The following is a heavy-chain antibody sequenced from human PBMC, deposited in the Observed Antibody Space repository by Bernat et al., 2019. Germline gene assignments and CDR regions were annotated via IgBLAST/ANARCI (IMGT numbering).Heavy chain of an antibody. Sequence: QVQLVESGGGVVQPGRSLRLSCAASGFTFSSYGMHWVRQAPGKGLEWVAVISYDGSNKYYADSVKGRLTISRDNSKNTLYLQMNSLRAEDTAVYYCATTIAVAGPSSAYYGMDVWGQGTTVTVSS. D-gene: IGHD6-19*01. J-gene: IGHJ6*02. CDR1: GFTFSSYG. CDR2: ISYDGSNK. CDR3: ATTIAVAGPSSAYYGMDV. V-gene: IGHV3-30*03.